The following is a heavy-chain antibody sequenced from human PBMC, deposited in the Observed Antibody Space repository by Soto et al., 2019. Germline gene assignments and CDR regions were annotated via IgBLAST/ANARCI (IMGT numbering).Heavy chain of an antibody. CDR2: INPNSGGT. CDR1: GYTFTGYY. Sequence: ASVKVSCKASGYTFTGYYMHWVRQAPGQGLEWMGWINPNSGGTNYAQKFQGRVTMTRDTSISTAYMELSRLRSDDTAVYYCARDLAARPPGVGWFDPCGQGTLVTVSS. J-gene: IGHJ5*02. V-gene: IGHV1-2*02. CDR3: ARDLAARPPGVGWFDP. D-gene: IGHD6-6*01.